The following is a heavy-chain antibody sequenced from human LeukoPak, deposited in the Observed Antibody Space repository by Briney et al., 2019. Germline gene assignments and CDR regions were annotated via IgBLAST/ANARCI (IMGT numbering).Heavy chain of an antibody. CDR3: ARVNTYYYDSSGYDY. CDR2: ISYDGSNK. V-gene: IGHV3-30-3*01. Sequence: GGSLRLSCAASGLTFSSYAMHWVRQAPGKGLEWVAVISYDGSNKYYADSVKGRFTISRDNSKNTLYLQMNSLRAEDTAVYYCARVNTYYYDSSGYDYWGQGTLVTVSS. CDR1: GLTFSSYA. J-gene: IGHJ4*02. D-gene: IGHD3-22*01.